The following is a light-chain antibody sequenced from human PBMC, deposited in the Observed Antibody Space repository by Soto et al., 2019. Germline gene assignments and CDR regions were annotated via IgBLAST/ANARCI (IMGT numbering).Light chain of an antibody. CDR3: QQSYSTPWT. V-gene: IGKV1-39*01. CDR1: QSISSY. Sequence: DLQMTQSPSSLSASVGDRVTITYRASQSISSYLNWYQQKPGKAPKLLIYAASSLQSGVPSRFSGSGSGTDFTLTISSLQPEDFATYYCQQSYSTPWTLGQGTQVELK. CDR2: AAS. J-gene: IGKJ1*01.